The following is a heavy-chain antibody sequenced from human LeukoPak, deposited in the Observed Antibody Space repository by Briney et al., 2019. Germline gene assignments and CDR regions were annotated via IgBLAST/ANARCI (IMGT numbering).Heavy chain of an antibody. D-gene: IGHD6-13*01. Sequence: GASVKVSCKASGYTFTGYYMHWVRQAPGQGLEWMGIINPSGGSTSYAQKFQGRVTMTRDVSTSTVYMELSSLRSEDTAVYYCALAAWSPSLGAYYYYMDVWGKGTTVTVSS. J-gene: IGHJ6*03. CDR3: ALAAWSPSLGAYYYYMDV. CDR1: GYTFTGYY. CDR2: INPSGGST. V-gene: IGHV1-46*01.